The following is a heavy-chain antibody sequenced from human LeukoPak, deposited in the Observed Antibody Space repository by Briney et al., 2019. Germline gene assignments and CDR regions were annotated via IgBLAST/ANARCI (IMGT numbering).Heavy chain of an antibody. V-gene: IGHV1-46*01. CDR3: ARVTPTFVVVTASAPRAFDI. CDR2: INPSGGST. Sequence: ASVKVSCKASGYTFTSYYMHWVRQAPGQGLEWMGIINPSGGSTSYAQKFQGRVTMTRDTSTSTVYMELSSLRSEDTAVYYCARVTPTFVVVTASAPRAFDIWGQGTMVTVSS. J-gene: IGHJ3*02. CDR1: GYTFTSYY. D-gene: IGHD2-21*02.